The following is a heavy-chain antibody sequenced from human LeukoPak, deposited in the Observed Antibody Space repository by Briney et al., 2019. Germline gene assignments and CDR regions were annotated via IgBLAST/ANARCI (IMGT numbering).Heavy chain of an antibody. Sequence: SETLSLTRTVSGGSLSNYYWSWIRQPAGKGLEGIGRIYTSGSTNYNPSLKSRVTMSVDTSKNQFSLKLSSATAVDTAVYYCAARYSSGWYVYWGQGTLVTVSS. D-gene: IGHD6-19*01. CDR2: IYTSGST. V-gene: IGHV4-4*07. CDR1: GGSLSNYY. CDR3: AARYSSGWYVY. J-gene: IGHJ4*02.